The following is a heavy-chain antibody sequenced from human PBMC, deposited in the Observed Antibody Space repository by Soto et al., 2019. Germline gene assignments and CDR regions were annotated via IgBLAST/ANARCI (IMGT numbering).Heavy chain of an antibody. J-gene: IGHJ6*02. CDR2: IWYDGSNK. V-gene: IGHV3-33*01. D-gene: IGHD3-3*01. CDR3: ARDQKSITIFGVALRDYYGMDV. Sequence: GGSLRLSCAASGFTFSSYGMHWVRQAPGKGLEWVAAIWYDGSNKYYADSVKGRFTISRDNSKNTLYLQMNSLRAEDTAVYYCARDQKSITIFGVALRDYYGMDVWGQGTTVTVSS. CDR1: GFTFSSYG.